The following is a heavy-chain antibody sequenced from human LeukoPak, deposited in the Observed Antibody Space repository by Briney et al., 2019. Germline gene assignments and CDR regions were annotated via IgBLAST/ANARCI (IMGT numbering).Heavy chain of an antibody. V-gene: IGHV3-53*01. CDR3: AKGYSGYDRLDY. D-gene: IGHD5-12*01. CDR1: GFTVSSNY. CDR2: IYSGGTT. Sequence: PGGSLRLSCAASGFTVSSNYMSWVRQAPGKGLEWVSVIYSGGTTNHADSVKGRFTVSRDNSKNTLYLQMNSLRAEDTAVYYCAKGYSGYDRLDYWGQGTLVTVSS. J-gene: IGHJ4*02.